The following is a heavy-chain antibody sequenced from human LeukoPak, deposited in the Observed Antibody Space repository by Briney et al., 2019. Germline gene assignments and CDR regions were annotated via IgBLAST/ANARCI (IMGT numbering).Heavy chain of an antibody. CDR3: ARDLAYCGGDCYPGVFDY. CDR2: IYYSGST. Sequence: KPSETLSLTCTVSGGSISSSSYYWGWIRQPPGKGLEWIGSIYYSGSTYYNPSLKSRVTISVDTSKNQFSLKLSSVTAADTAVYYCARDLAYCGGDCYPGVFDYWGQGTLVTVSS. D-gene: IGHD2-21*02. V-gene: IGHV4-39*02. CDR1: GGSISSSSYY. J-gene: IGHJ4*02.